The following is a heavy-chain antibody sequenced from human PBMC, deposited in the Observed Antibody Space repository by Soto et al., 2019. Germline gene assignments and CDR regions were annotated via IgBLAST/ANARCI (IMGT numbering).Heavy chain of an antibody. Sequence: PSETLSLTCSISGGSISGYYWSWIRQSPGKGLEWIGYIYYTVNTYYNPSLKSRVTISLDTSKNQFSLNLSSVTAADTAVYYCAKVVGKNWFDPWGQGTPVTVSS. CDR2: IYYTVNT. J-gene: IGHJ5*02. CDR1: GGSISGYY. V-gene: IGHV4-59*01. CDR3: AKVVGKNWFDP. D-gene: IGHD2-15*01.